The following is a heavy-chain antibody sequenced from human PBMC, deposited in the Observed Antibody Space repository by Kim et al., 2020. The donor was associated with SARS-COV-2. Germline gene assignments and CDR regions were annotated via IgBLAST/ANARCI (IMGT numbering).Heavy chain of an antibody. D-gene: IGHD4-17*01. Sequence: ASVKVSCKASGYTFTGYYMHWVRQAPGQGLEWMGWINPNSGGTNYAQKFQGWVTMTRDTSISTAYMELSRLRSDDTAVYYCARERGTVTTPNYGMDVWGQGTTVTVSS. V-gene: IGHV1-2*04. CDR1: GYTFTGYY. J-gene: IGHJ6*02. CDR3: ARERGTVTTPNYGMDV. CDR2: INPNSGGT.